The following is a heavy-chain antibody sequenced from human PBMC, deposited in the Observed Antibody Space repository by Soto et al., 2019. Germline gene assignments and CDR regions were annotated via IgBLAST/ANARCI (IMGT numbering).Heavy chain of an antibody. D-gene: IGHD6-13*01. V-gene: IGHV4-4*02. J-gene: IGHJ4*02. Sequence: SETLSLTCAVSSGSISSSNWWSWVRQPPGKGLEWIGEIYHSGSTNYNPSLKSRVTISVDKSKNQFSLKLSSVTAADTTVYYCARYRRSSWYFDYWGQGTLVTVSS. CDR2: IYHSGST. CDR1: SGSISSSNW. CDR3: ARYRRSSWYFDY.